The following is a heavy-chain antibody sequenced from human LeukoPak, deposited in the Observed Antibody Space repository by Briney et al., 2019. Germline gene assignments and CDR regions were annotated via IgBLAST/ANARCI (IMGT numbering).Heavy chain of an antibody. V-gene: IGHV4-4*07. CDR1: GGSIDNYY. Sequence: SETLSLTCNVSGGSIDNYYWAWIRQPAGKGLEWIGRIYISGATNYNPSLKTRVTMSVDTSNKRFSLNLSSVSAADTAVYYCATTIFGVVIGYYFDYWGQGTLVTVSS. J-gene: IGHJ4*02. CDR2: IYISGAT. D-gene: IGHD3-3*01. CDR3: ATTIFGVVIGYYFDY.